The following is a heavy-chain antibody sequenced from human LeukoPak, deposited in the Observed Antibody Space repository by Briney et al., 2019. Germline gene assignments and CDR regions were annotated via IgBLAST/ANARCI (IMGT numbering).Heavy chain of an antibody. J-gene: IGHJ6*03. V-gene: IGHV4-59*08. CDR1: GGSISSYY. CDR3: ARMRIQLWFGYYYYYYMDV. CDR2: VFYSGSS. Sequence: SETLSLTCTVSGGSISSYYWTWIRQPPGKGLEWIGYVFYSGSSNYKPSLKSRVTISVDTSKNQFSLKLSSVTAADTAVYYCARMRIQLWFGYYYYYYMDVWGKGTTVTISS. D-gene: IGHD5-18*01.